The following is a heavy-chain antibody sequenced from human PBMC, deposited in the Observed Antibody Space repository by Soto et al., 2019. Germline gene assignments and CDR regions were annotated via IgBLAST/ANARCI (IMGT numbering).Heavy chain of an antibody. V-gene: IGHV1-8*01. J-gene: IGHJ6*02. CDR3: ARDHYEQFYYYYYYGMDV. CDR2: MNPNSGNT. D-gene: IGHD4-17*01. Sequence: EASVKVSCKASGYTFTSYDINWVRQATGQGLEWMGWMNPNSGNTGYAQKFQGRVTMTRNTSISTAYMELSSLRSEDTAVYYCARDHYEQFYYYYYYGMDVWGQGTTVTVSS. CDR1: GYTFTSYD.